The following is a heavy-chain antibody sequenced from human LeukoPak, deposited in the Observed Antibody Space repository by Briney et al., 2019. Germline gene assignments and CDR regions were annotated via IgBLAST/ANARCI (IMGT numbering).Heavy chain of an antibody. V-gene: IGHV4-59*12. Sequence: SETLSLTCTVSGGSISSDYWSWIRQPPGKGLEWIGSIYYSGSTYYNPSLKSRVTISVDTSKNQFSLKLSSVTAADTAVYYCARDRPDYGSGSYRYFDYWGQGTLVTVSS. CDR1: GGSISSDY. J-gene: IGHJ4*02. D-gene: IGHD3-10*01. CDR3: ARDRPDYGSGSYRYFDY. CDR2: IYYSGST.